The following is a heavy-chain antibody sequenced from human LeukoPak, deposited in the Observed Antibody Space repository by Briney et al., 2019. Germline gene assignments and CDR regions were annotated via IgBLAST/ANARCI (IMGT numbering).Heavy chain of an antibody. J-gene: IGHJ4*02. CDR2: ISSSSSYI. CDR3: ARIPSWDTAMAAGDY. CDR1: GFTFSSYS. V-gene: IGHV3-21*01. D-gene: IGHD5-18*01. Sequence: TGGSLRLSCAASGFTFSSYSMNWVRQAPGKGLEWVSSISSSSSYIYYADSVKGRFTISRDNAKNSLYLQMNSLRAEDTAVYYCARIPSWDTAMAAGDYWGQGTLVTVSS.